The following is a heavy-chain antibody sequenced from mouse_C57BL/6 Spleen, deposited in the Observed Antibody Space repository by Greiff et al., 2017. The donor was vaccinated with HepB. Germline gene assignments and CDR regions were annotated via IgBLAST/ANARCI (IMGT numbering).Heavy chain of an antibody. V-gene: IGHV2-2*01. CDR1: GFSLTSYG. D-gene: IGHD1-1*01. CDR2: IWSGGST. J-gene: IGHJ3*01. CDR3: ARSDGSSSFAY. Sequence: QVQLKQSGPGLVQPSQSLSITCTVSGFSLTSYGVHWVRQSPGKGLEWLGVIWSGGSTDYNAAFISRLSISKDNSKSQVFFKMNSLQADDTAIYYCARSDGSSSFAYWGQGTLVTVSA.